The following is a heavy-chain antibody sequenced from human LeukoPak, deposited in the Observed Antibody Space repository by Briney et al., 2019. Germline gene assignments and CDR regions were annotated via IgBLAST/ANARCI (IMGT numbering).Heavy chain of an antibody. CDR1: GYTFTGYY. V-gene: IGHV1-2*06. CDR2: INPNSGGT. Sequence: ASVKVSCKASGYTFTGYYMHWVRQAPGQGLEWMGRINPNSGGTNYGQKFQGRVTMTRDTSISTAYMELSRLRSDDTAVYYCARWLFLYPLDYWGQGTLVTVSS. J-gene: IGHJ4*02. D-gene: IGHD3-22*01. CDR3: ARWLFLYPLDY.